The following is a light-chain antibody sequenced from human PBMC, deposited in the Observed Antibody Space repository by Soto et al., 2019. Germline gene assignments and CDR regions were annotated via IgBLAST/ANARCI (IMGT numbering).Light chain of an antibody. Sequence: QSALTQPHSASGTPGQRVTISCSGSSSNIGTSSVHWFQQLPGTAPKLLISTTNQRPSGVPERFSGSKSGTSASLAISGLQSEDEADYYCAAWDDSLNGNVFGTGTRSPS. J-gene: IGLJ1*01. CDR2: TTN. V-gene: IGLV1-44*01. CDR1: SSNIGTSS. CDR3: AAWDDSLNGNV.